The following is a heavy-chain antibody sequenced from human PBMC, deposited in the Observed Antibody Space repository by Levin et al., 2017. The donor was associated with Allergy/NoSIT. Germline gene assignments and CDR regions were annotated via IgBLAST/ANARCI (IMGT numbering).Heavy chain of an antibody. CDR3: SRPIAVAYMHFDP. CDR2: IRSEAHGGTS. CDR1: GFNFADYA. D-gene: IGHD6-19*01. V-gene: IGHV3-49*03. Sequence: GASVKVSCSASGFNFADYATSWFRQPPGKGLEWVGFIRSEAHGGTSEFAASVKGRFTFSRDESKSIAYLQMNSLKTEDTAVYYCSRPIAVAYMHFDPWGQGTLVTVSS. J-gene: IGHJ5*02.